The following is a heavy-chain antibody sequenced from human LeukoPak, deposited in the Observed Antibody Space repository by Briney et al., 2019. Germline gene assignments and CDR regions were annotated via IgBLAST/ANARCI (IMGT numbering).Heavy chain of an antibody. J-gene: IGHJ6*02. CDR3: AKGYSSGWYPYYYYGMDV. Sequence: PSGGSLRLSCAASGFTFSSYGMHWVRQAPGKGLEWVAVISYDGSNKYYADSVKGRFTISSDNSKNTLYLQMNSLRAEDTAVYYCAKGYSSGWYPYYYYGMDVWGQGTTVTVSS. CDR2: ISYDGSNK. CDR1: GFTFSSYG. V-gene: IGHV3-30*18. D-gene: IGHD6-19*01.